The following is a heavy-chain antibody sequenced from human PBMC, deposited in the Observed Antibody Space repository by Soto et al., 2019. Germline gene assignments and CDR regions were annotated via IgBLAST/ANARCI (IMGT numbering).Heavy chain of an antibody. Sequence: PGGSLRLSCAASGLTFSSYAMSWVRQAPGKGLEWVSAISGSGGSTYYADSVKGRFTISRDNSKNTLYLQMNSLRAEDTAVYYCAKTVYYDSSGYNGFDYWGQGTLVTVSS. CDR2: ISGSGGST. J-gene: IGHJ4*02. CDR1: GLTFSSYA. CDR3: AKTVYYDSSGYNGFDY. V-gene: IGHV3-23*01. D-gene: IGHD3-22*01.